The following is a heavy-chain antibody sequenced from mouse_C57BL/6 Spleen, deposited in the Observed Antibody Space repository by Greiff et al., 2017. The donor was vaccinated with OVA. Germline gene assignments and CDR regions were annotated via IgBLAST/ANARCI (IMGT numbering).Heavy chain of an antibody. Sequence: VHVKQSGAELVRPGSSVKMSCKTSGYTFTSYGINWVKQRPGQGLEWIGYIYIGNGYTEYNEKFKGKATLTSDTSSSTAYMQLSSLTSEDSAIYVCARLVLGSHIDYWGQGTTLTVSS. CDR2: IYIGNGYT. J-gene: IGHJ2*01. CDR1: GYTFTSYG. V-gene: IGHV1-58*01. D-gene: IGHD1-1*01. CDR3: ARLVLGSHIDY.